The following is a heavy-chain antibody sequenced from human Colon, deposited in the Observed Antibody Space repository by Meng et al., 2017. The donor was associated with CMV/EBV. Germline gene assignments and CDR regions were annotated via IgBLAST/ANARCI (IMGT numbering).Heavy chain of an antibody. CDR3: AKNLFVPPAIMSVFAPNDY. CDR2: INSTGDET. Sequence: GESLKISCAFSGISFKSYAMSWVRQAPGQGLEWVAVINSTGDETYYADSVKSRFIVSRDNAKNTLFLQISGLGAEDTAVYYCAKNLFVPPAIMSVFAPNDYWGQGMLVTVSS. D-gene: IGHD2-2*02. CDR1: GISFKSYA. J-gene: IGHJ4*02. V-gene: IGHV3-23*01.